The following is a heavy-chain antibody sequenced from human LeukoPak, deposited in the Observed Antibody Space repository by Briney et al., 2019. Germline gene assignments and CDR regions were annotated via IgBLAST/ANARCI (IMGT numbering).Heavy chain of an antibody. CDR3: ASNTAMVLSYFDY. CDR2: IYTSGST. V-gene: IGHV4-61*02. Sequence: SETLSLTCTVSGDSISGGTYYWSWIRQPAGKGLEWIGRIYTSGSTNYNPSLKSRVTISIDTSKNQFSLKLNSVTAADTAVYYCASNTAMVLSYFDYWGQGTLVTVSS. CDR1: GDSISGGTYY. J-gene: IGHJ4*02. D-gene: IGHD5-18*01.